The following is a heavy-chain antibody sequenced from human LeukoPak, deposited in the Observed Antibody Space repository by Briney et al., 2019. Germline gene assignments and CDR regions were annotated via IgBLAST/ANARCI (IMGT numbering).Heavy chain of an antibody. Sequence: SETLSLTXAVYGGSFSGYYWSWIRQPPGKGLEWIGEINHSGSTNYNPSLKSRVTISVDTSKNQFSLKLSSVTAADTAVYYCAGRLIIAAAGFDYWGQGTLVTVSS. V-gene: IGHV4-34*01. CDR3: AGRLIIAAAGFDY. D-gene: IGHD6-13*01. CDR2: INHSGST. J-gene: IGHJ4*02. CDR1: GGSFSGYY.